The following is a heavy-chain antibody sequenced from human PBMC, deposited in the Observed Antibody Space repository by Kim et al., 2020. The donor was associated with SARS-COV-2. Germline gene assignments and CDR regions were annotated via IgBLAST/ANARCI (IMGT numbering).Heavy chain of an antibody. J-gene: IGHJ4*02. D-gene: IGHD3-16*01. Sequence: GGSLRLSCAASGFTFSSYAMHWVRQAPGKGLEWVALISYDGSNKYYADSVKGQFTISRDNSKNTLYLQRNSLRAEDTAVYYCARDGGGVIDYWGQGTLVTVSS. CDR2: ISYDGSNK. V-gene: IGHV3-30-3*01. CDR1: GFTFSSYA. CDR3: ARDGGGVIDY.